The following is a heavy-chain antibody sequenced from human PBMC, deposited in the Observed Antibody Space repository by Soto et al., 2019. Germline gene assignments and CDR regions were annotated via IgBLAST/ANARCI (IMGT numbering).Heavy chain of an antibody. CDR1: GFTFSSYA. J-gene: IGHJ6*02. CDR2: ISGSGGST. D-gene: IGHD4-17*01. CDR3: AKANGDYPYYYAMDV. V-gene: IGHV3-23*01. Sequence: EVQLLESGGGLVQPGGSLRLSCAASGFTFSSYAMNWVRQAPGKGLEWVAAISGSGGSTYSADFVKGRFTISRDNSKNTVYLQMNSLRAEDTAVYYCAKANGDYPYYYAMDVWGQGTTVTVSS.